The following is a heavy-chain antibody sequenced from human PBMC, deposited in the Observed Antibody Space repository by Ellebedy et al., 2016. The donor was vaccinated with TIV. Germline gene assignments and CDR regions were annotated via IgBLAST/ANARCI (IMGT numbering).Heavy chain of an antibody. CDR2: IYSNGGT. J-gene: IGHJ3*01. V-gene: IGHV4-59*01. CDR1: GGSIISFY. D-gene: IGHD5-18*01. CDR3: AREEGGYTHGYGAFDL. Sequence: MPSETLSLTCSVSGGSIISFYWSWIRQPPGKGLEWLGYIYSNGGTNYNPSLRSRVTISIDTSKNQFSLRLASVTAADTAMYYCAREEGGYTHGYGAFDLWGQGTMVTVSS.